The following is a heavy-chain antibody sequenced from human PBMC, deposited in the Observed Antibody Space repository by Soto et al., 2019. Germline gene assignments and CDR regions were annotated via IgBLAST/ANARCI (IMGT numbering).Heavy chain of an antibody. Sequence: PGGSLRLSCAASGFTVSSNYMSWVRQAPGKGLEWVSVIYSGGSTYYADSVKGRFTISRDNSKNTLYLQMNSLRAEDTAVYYCAREAIASRGYYYYGMEVWGQGTTVTSP. J-gene: IGHJ6*02. V-gene: IGHV3-53*01. CDR1: GFTVSSNY. CDR3: AREAIASRGYYYYGMEV. CDR2: IYSGGST. D-gene: IGHD6-6*01.